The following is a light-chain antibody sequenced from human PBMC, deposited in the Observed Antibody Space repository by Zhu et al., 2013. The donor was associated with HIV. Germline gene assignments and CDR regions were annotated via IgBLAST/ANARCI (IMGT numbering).Light chain of an antibody. CDR1: SSDVGDYSS. V-gene: IGLV2-14*01. Sequence: QSALTQPASVSGSPGQSITISCTGTSSDVGDYSSVSWYQQHPDKAPKLMIYEVSNRPSGVPARFSGSKSGNTASLTISGLQAEDEADYYCSSYTSSSTVVFGGGTNLTVL. CDR3: SSYTSSSTVV. J-gene: IGLJ2*01. CDR2: EVS.